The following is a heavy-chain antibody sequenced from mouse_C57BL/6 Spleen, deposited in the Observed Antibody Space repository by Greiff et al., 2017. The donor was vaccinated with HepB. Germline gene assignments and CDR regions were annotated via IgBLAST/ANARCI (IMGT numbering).Heavy chain of an antibody. Sequence: EVQLVESGGGLVKPGGSLKLSCAASGFTFSSYTMSWVRQTPEKRLEWVATISGGGGNTYYPDSVKGRFTISRDNAKNTLYLQMSSLRSEDTALYYCARHYDGYQDYWGQGTTLTVSS. D-gene: IGHD2-3*01. V-gene: IGHV5-9*01. CDR3: ARHYDGYQDY. CDR2: ISGGGGNT. J-gene: IGHJ2*01. CDR1: GFTFSSYT.